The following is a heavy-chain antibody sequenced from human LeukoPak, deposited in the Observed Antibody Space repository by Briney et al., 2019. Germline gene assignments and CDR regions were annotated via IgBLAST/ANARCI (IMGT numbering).Heavy chain of an antibody. CDR3: ARGLYCSGGSCYRPFDY. J-gene: IGHJ4*02. Sequence: SETLSLTCAVYGGSFSGYYWSWIRQPPGKGLEWIGEFNHSGSTNYNPSLKSRVTISVDTSKNQFSLKLSSVTAADTAVYYCARGLYCSGGSCYRPFDYWGQGTLVTVSS. V-gene: IGHV4-34*01. CDR1: GGSFSGYY. D-gene: IGHD2-15*01. CDR2: FNHSGST.